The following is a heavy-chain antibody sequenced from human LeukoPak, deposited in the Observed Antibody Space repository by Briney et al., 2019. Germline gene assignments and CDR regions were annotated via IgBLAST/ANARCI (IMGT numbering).Heavy chain of an antibody. CDR1: GFTFSNYA. D-gene: IGHD2-8*01. CDR3: AGRYCTSGVCSPFDY. J-gene: IGHJ4*02. V-gene: IGHV3-23*01. CDR2: ISGSGGYT. Sequence: QTGGSLRLSCAASGFTFSNYAMTWVRQAPGKGLEWVSAISGSGGYTYYADSVKGRFTISRDNAKNSLYLQMNSLRAEDTAVYYCAGRYCTSGVCSPFDYWGQGTLVTVSS.